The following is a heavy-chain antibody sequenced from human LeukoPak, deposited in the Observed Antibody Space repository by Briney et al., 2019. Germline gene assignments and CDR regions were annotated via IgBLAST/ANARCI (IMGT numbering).Heavy chain of an antibody. Sequence: ASVKVSCKASGYTFTSYGISWVRQPPGQGLEWMGWISTYNGNTNYAQKLQGRVSMTTDTSTSTAYMELRSLRSDDTAVYYCARSSLAVAGSVFDYWGQGTLVTVSS. CDR3: ARSSLAVAGSVFDY. CDR1: GYTFTSYG. J-gene: IGHJ4*02. D-gene: IGHD6-19*01. CDR2: ISTYNGNT. V-gene: IGHV1-18*01.